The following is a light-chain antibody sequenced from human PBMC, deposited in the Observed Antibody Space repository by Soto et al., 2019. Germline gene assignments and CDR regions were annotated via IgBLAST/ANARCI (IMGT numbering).Light chain of an antibody. CDR3: LKYNSAPLT. CDR2: AAS. V-gene: IGKV1-27*01. J-gene: IGKJ3*01. Sequence: DIQMTQSPSSLSASVGDRVTIPWRASQGISPYLAWYHQKPGKDPKLLIYAASTLQSGVPSRFSGSGSGTDFTLTLSSLQPEDVSTYYCLKYNSAPLTFCPGTKVDIK. CDR1: QGISPY.